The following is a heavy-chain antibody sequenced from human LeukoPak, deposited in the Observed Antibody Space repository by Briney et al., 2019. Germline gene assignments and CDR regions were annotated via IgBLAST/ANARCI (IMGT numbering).Heavy chain of an antibody. CDR1: GGSISSYY. V-gene: IGHV4-59*08. Sequence: SETLSLTCTVSGGSISSYYWSWIRQPPGKGLEWIGYIYYSGSTNYNPSLKSRVTISVDTSKNQFSLKLSSVTAADTAVYYCARHEDGDYDPYYYYGMDVWGQGTTVTVSS. CDR2: IYYSGST. CDR3: ARHEDGDYDPYYYYGMDV. D-gene: IGHD4-17*01. J-gene: IGHJ6*02.